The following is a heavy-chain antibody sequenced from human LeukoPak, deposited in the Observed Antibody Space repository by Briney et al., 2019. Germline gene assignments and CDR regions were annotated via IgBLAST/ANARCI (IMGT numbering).Heavy chain of an antibody. Sequence: GRSLRLSCAASGFTFSSYGMHWVRQAPGKGLEWVAVISNDGSNKYYADPVKGRITISRDNSKNTLYLQMNSLSAEDTAVYYCAKDHSTYDFWSGYSAGWFDPWGQGTLVTVSS. CDR2: ISNDGSNK. J-gene: IGHJ5*02. CDR3: AKDHSTYDFWSGYSAGWFDP. CDR1: GFTFSSYG. V-gene: IGHV3-30*18. D-gene: IGHD3-3*01.